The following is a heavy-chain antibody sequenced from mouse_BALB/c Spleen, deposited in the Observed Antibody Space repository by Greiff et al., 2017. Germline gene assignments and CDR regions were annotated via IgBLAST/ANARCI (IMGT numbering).Heavy chain of an antibody. CDR2: ISSGGSYT. CDR3: GSEGLRLFDY. Sequence: EVNVVESAGGLVKPGGSLKLSCAASGFTFSSYAMSWVRQTPEKRLEWVATISSGGSYTYYPDSVKGLFTIYRDNAKTTLYLQMRSLRSEDTAMCYCGSEGLRLFDYWGQGTTLTDSS. D-gene: IGHD2-4*01. V-gene: IGHV5-9-1*01. J-gene: IGHJ2*01. CDR1: GFTFSSYA.